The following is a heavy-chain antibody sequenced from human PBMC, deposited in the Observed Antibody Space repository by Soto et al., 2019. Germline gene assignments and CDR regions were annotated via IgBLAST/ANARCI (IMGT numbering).Heavy chain of an antibody. V-gene: IGHV1-69*02. CDR1: GGTFSSYT. D-gene: IGHD3-10*01. CDR3: AVVSTVRGYFDY. CDR2: IIPILGIA. Sequence: SVKVSCKASGGTFSSYTISWVRQAPGQGLEWMGRIIPILGIANYAQKFQGRVTITADKSTSTAYMELSSLRSEDTAVYYCAVVSTVRGYFDYWGQGTLVTVSS. J-gene: IGHJ4*02.